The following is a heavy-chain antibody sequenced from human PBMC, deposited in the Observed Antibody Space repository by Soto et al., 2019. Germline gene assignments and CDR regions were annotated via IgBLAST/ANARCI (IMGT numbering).Heavy chain of an antibody. D-gene: IGHD4-17*01. J-gene: IGHJ3*02. CDR3: ARDRGYGDYVGDAFDS. V-gene: IGHV3-30-3*01. CDR1: GFTFTSYS. CDR2: ISSTGSNK. Sequence: LRLSCAASGFTFTSYSIHWVRHAPGKGLEWVAVISSTGSNKYYADSVKGRFTVSRDTSKNTAYLQMNSLRAEDTAVYYCARDRGYGDYVGDAFDSWGQGTMVTVSS.